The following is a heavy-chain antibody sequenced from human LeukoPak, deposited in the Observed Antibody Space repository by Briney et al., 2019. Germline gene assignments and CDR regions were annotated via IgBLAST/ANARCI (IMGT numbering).Heavy chain of an antibody. Sequence: ASVKVPCKASGYTFTTYGISWVRQAPGQGLEWMGWISGYNGDTNYAQKFQGRVTMTTDTSTGTAYMELRSLRSDDTAVYYCARDRQFRYDSSDYTDSWGQGTLVTVSS. CDR1: GYTFTTYG. CDR3: ARDRQFRYDSSDYTDS. D-gene: IGHD3-22*01. J-gene: IGHJ4*02. V-gene: IGHV1-18*01. CDR2: ISGYNGDT.